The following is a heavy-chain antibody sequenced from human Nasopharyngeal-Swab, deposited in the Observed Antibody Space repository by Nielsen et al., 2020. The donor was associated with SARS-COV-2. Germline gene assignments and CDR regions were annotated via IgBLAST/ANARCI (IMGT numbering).Heavy chain of an antibody. D-gene: IGHD2-2*01. V-gene: IGHV1-24*01. J-gene: IGHJ4*02. CDR2: FDPEDGET. Sequence: ASVKVSCKVSGYTLTELSMHWVRQAPGKGLEWMGGFDPEDGETIYAQKFQGRVTMTRDTSMSTVYMELSSLRSEDTAVYYCARGYCSSTSCYVRGNYFDYWGQGTLVTVSS. CDR3: ARGYCSSTSCYVRGNYFDY. CDR1: GYTLTELS.